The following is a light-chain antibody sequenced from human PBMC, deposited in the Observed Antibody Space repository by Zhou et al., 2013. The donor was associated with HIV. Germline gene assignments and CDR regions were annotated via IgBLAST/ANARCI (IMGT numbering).Light chain of an antibody. V-gene: IGKV1-27*01. CDR2: AAS. CDR3: QKYNSALWT. J-gene: IGKJ1*01. CDR1: QSISSY. Sequence: DIEMTQSPSSVSASVGDRVTITCRASQSISSYLNWYQHQPGKPPKVLIYAASTLQFGVPSRFSGSGSGTDFTLTISSLEPEDAATYYCQKYNSALWTFDQGTKVEIK.